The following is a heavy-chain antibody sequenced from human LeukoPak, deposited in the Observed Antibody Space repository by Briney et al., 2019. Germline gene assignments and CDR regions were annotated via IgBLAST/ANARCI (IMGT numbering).Heavy chain of an antibody. CDR1: GFTFSSYA. CDR3: ARGSPAAGNY. CDR2: ISYDGSNK. J-gene: IGHJ4*02. Sequence: RSGGSLRLSCAASGFTFSSYAMHWVRQAPGKGLEWVAVISYDGSNKYYADSGKGRFTISRDNSKNTLYLQMNSLRAEDTAVYYCARGSPAAGNYWGQGTLVTVSS. V-gene: IGHV3-30-3*01. D-gene: IGHD6-13*01.